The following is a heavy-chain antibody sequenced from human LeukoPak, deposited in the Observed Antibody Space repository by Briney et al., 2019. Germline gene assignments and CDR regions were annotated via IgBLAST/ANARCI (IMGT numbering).Heavy chain of an antibody. CDR3: ARARDRYYYYGMDV. CDR1: GYSINSGYC. Sequence: PSETLSLTCAVSGYSINSGYCWGWIRQPPGKGLEWIGSIYHSGSTNYNPSLKSRVTISVDTSKNQFSLKLSSVTAADTAVYYCARARDRYYYYGMDVWGKGTTVTVSS. V-gene: IGHV4-38-2*01. J-gene: IGHJ6*04. CDR2: IYHSGST.